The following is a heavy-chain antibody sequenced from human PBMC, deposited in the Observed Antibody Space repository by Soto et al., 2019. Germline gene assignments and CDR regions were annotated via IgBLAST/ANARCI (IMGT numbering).Heavy chain of an antibody. J-gene: IGHJ6*02. Sequence: SETLSLTCAVSGGSISSSNWWSWVRQPPGKGLEWIGEIYHSGSTNYNPSLKSRVTISVDKSKNQFSLKLSSVTAADTAVYYCAGVPGDSSGWTSDYYYGMDVWGQGTTVTVSS. CDR2: IYHSGST. CDR3: AGVPGDSSGWTSDYYYGMDV. V-gene: IGHV4-4*02. D-gene: IGHD6-19*01. CDR1: GGSISSSNW.